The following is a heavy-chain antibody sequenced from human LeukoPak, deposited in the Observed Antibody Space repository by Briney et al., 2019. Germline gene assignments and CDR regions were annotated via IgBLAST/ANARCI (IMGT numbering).Heavy chain of an antibody. D-gene: IGHD2-2*01. CDR1: GGTFSSYA. CDR2: IIPILGIA. Sequence: SVKVSCKASGGTFSSYAISWVRQAPGQGLEWMGRIIPILGIANYAQKFQGRVTITADKSTGAAYMELSSLRSEDTAVYYCARDDDCSSTSCSNFQHWGQGTLVTVSS. CDR3: ARDDDCSSTSCSNFQH. V-gene: IGHV1-69*04. J-gene: IGHJ1*01.